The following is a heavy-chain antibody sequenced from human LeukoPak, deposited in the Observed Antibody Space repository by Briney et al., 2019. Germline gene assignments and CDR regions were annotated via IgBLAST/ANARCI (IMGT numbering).Heavy chain of an antibody. CDR1: GFTFSSYG. CDR2: IRYDGSNK. CDR3: AKICAGTSCYPFDY. V-gene: IGHV3-30*02. D-gene: IGHD2-2*01. J-gene: IGHJ4*02. Sequence: GGSLRLSCAASGFTFSSYGMHWVRQAPGKGLEWVAFIRYDGSNKYYADSVKGRFTISRDNSKNTLYLQMNSLRAEDTAVYYCAKICAGTSCYPFDYWGQGTLVTVSS.